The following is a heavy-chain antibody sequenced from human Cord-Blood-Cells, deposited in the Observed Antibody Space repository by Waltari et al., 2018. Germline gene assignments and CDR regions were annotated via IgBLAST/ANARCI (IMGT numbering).Heavy chain of an antibody. CDR1: GYTFTSYY. D-gene: IGHD6-6*01. J-gene: IGHJ4*02. CDR3: ARDIRPYLSSSSFDY. CDR2: INPGGGST. V-gene: IGHV1-46*01. Sequence: QVQLVQSGAEVKKPGASVKVSCKASGYTFTSYYMHWVRQAPGQGLEWMGIINPGGGSTSYAQKCQGRATMTRDTSTSTVYMELSSLRSEDTAVYYCARDIRPYLSSSSFDYWGQGTLVTVSS.